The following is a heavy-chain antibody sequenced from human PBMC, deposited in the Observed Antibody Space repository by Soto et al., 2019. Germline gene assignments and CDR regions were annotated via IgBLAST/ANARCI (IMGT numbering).Heavy chain of an antibody. CDR3: AKRGIMVFSGWYSSSPRP. V-gene: IGHV3-23*01. J-gene: IGHJ5*02. D-gene: IGHD6-19*01. CDR2: ISGSGGST. CDR1: GFTFSSYA. Sequence: EVQLLESGGGLVQPGGSLRLSCAASGFTFSSYAMSWVRQAPGKGLEWVSAISGSGGSTYYADSVKGRFTISRDNSKNTLYLQMNSLRAEDTAVYYCAKRGIMVFSGWYSSSPRPWGQGTLVTVSS.